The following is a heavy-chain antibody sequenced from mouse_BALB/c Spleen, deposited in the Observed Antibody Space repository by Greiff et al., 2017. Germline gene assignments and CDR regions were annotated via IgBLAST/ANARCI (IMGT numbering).Heavy chain of an antibody. J-gene: IGHJ3*01. Sequence: VQLQQSGAELVRPGSSVKISCKASGYAFSSYWMNWVKQRPGQGLEWIGPIYPGDGDTNYNGKFKGKATLTADKSSSAAYMQLSSLTSVDSPVYDGAGPYYGYARLAYWGQGTLVTVSA. CDR3: AGPYYGYARLAY. V-gene: IGHV1-80*01. CDR2: IYPGDGDT. D-gene: IGHD2-9*01. CDR1: GYAFSSYW.